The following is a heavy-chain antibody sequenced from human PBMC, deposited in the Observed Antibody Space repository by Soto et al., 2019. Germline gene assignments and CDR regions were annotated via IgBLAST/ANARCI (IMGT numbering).Heavy chain of an antibody. D-gene: IGHD6-6*01. CDR3: AKMSSSSTFDY. V-gene: IGHV3-23*01. CDR1: GFTFSSYA. CDR2: ISGSDDST. Sequence: EVQLLESGGGLVQPGASLRLSCAAAGFTFSSYAMIWVRQAPGKGLEWDSVISGSDDSTYYADSVKGRFTIPRDNSKNTRYLQMNRLRAEDTAVYYCAKMSSSSTFDYWGQGTLVTVSS. J-gene: IGHJ4*02.